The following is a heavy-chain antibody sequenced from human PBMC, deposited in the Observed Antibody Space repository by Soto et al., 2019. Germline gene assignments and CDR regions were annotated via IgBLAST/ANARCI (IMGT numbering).Heavy chain of an antibody. D-gene: IGHD3-22*01. CDR3: ARDRAYYDSSGYGY. J-gene: IGHJ4*02. Sequence: SVKVSCKVSGSRFSNYVISWVRQAPGHGLEWLGRIIPIFNSTKYAQSFQGRVTMTRDTSTSTVYMELSSLRSEDTAVYYCARDRAYYDSSGYGYWGQGTLVTVSS. CDR1: GSRFSNYV. CDR2: IIPIFNST. V-gene: IGHV1-69*05.